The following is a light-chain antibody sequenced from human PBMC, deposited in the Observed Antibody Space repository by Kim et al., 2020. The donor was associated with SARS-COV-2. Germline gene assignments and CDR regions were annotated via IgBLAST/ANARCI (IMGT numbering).Light chain of an antibody. CDR1: QSISSW. Sequence: ASVGDRVTITCRASQSISSWLAWYQQNPGKAPKLLIYKASSLESGVPSRFSGSGSGTEFTLTISSLQPDDFATYYCQQYNSYSGTFGQGTKVDIK. CDR3: QQYNSYSGT. CDR2: KAS. J-gene: IGKJ1*01. V-gene: IGKV1-5*03.